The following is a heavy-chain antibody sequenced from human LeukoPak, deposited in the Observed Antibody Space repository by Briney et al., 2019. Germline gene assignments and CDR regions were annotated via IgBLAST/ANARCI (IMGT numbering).Heavy chain of an antibody. CDR1: GYTFTSYY. CDR3: ARDRGYYYDSSGHQTKAWWFDP. D-gene: IGHD3-22*01. Sequence: ASVKVSCKASGYTFTSYYMHWVRQAPGQGLEWMGIINPSGGSTSYAQKFQGRVTMTRDTSISTAYMELSRLRSDDTAVYYCARDRGYYYDSSGHQTKAWWFDPWGQGTLVTVSS. J-gene: IGHJ5*02. V-gene: IGHV1-46*01. CDR2: INPSGGST.